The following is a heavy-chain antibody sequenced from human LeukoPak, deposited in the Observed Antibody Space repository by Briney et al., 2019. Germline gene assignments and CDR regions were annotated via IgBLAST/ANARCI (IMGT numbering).Heavy chain of an antibody. V-gene: IGHV1-46*01. CDR2: INPSGGST. J-gene: IGHJ4*02. CDR3: ASGVEDYYGSGSYYHLDY. D-gene: IGHD3-10*01. CDR1: GYTFTSYY. Sequence: ASVKVSCKASGYTFTSYYMHWVRQAPGQGLEWMGIINPSGGSTSYAQKFQGRVTMTRDTSTSTVYMELSSLRSEDTAVYYCASGVEDYYGSGSYYHLDYWGQGTLVTVSS.